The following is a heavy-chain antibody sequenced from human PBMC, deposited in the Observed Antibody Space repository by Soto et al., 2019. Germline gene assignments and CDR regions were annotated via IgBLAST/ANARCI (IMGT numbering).Heavy chain of an antibody. D-gene: IGHD6-6*01. Sequence: SETLSLTCTVSGGSISSGGYYWSWIRQHPGKGLEWIGYIYYSGSTYYNPSLKSRVTISVDTSKNQFSLKLSSVTAADTAVYYCAREAGGVYDSSSGFNYWGQGTLVTVSS. CDR1: GGSISSGGYY. V-gene: IGHV4-31*03. CDR3: AREAGGVYDSSSGFNY. CDR2: IYYSGST. J-gene: IGHJ4*02.